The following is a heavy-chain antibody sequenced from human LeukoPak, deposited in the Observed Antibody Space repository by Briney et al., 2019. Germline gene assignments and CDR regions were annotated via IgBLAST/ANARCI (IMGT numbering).Heavy chain of an antibody. V-gene: IGHV3-30*18. CDR1: GFTFKTYG. CDR3: VKDRNYYDSSGYSPLGH. Sequence: GGSLRLSCAASGFTFKTYGMHWVRQAPGKGLEWVTLITFDGGRSYFADTVKGRFTISRDNSKNMLFLQMHNLTAEDTAVYYCVKDRNYYDSSGYSPLGHWGQGTLVIVSS. J-gene: IGHJ4*02. D-gene: IGHD3-22*01. CDR2: ITFDGGRS.